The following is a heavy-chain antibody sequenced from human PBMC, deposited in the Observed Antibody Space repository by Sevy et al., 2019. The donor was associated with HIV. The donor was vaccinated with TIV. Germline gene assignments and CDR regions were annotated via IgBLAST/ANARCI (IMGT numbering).Heavy chain of an antibody. CDR1: GFTFSSYN. CDR3: SRGPPDGSYDYFDY. Sequence: GGSLRLSCAASGFTFSSYNMNWVRQAPGKGLERVSSISGSSNYIYYAESLTGRFIISRDNAKNTVYLQMNSLRPDDTAVYFCSRGPPDGSYDYFDYWGQGTLVTVSS. V-gene: IGHV3-21*06. CDR2: ISGSSNYI. J-gene: IGHJ4*02. D-gene: IGHD1-26*01.